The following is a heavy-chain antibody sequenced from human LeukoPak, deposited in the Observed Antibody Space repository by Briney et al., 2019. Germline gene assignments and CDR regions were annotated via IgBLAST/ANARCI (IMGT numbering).Heavy chain of an antibody. Sequence: GGSLRLSCAASGSTFSSYEMNWVRQAPGKGLEWVSVISGSGGSTYYADSVKGRFTISRDNSKNTLYLQMNSLRAEDTAVYYCATGLYSGSYSGFDYWGQGTLVTVSS. D-gene: IGHD1-26*01. CDR1: GSTFSSYE. V-gene: IGHV3-23*01. CDR3: ATGLYSGSYSGFDY. CDR2: ISGSGGST. J-gene: IGHJ4*02.